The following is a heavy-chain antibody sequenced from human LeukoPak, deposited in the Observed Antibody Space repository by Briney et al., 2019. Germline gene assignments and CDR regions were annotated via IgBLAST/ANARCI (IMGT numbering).Heavy chain of an antibody. Sequence: SETLSLTCTVSGGSFSSGSYYWSWLRQPPGKGLEWIGYIYYSGSTNYNPSLKSRLTISVDTSKNQFFLKMSSVTAADTAVYYCAREGLTARSSPGAFDIRGQGTMVTVSS. J-gene: IGHJ3*02. CDR3: AREGLTARSSPGAFDI. V-gene: IGHV4-61*01. D-gene: IGHD3-10*01. CDR1: GGSFSSGSYY. CDR2: IYYSGST.